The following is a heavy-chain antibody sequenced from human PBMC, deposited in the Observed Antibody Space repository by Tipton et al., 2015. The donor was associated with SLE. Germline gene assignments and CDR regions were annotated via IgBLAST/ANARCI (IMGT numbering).Heavy chain of an antibody. V-gene: IGHV4-34*01. D-gene: IGHD6-13*01. Sequence: TLSLTCTVSGGSISSTYYWGWIRRPPGKGLEWIGEINHSGSTNYNPSLKSRVTISVDTSKNQFSLKLSSVTAADTAVYYCARVLGAPIGQQLGYFDYWGQGTLVTVSS. CDR3: ARVLGAPIGQQLGYFDY. CDR2: INHSGST. CDR1: GGSISSTYY. J-gene: IGHJ4*02.